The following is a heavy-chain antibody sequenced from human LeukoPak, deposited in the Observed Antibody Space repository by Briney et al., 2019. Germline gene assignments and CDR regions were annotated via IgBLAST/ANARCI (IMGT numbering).Heavy chain of an antibody. V-gene: IGHV1-69*05. J-gene: IGHJ6*02. CDR1: GGTFSSYA. CDR3: ARGRPRYLKDIVVVVAAPTYGMDV. Sequence: VASVKVSCKASGGTFSSYAISWVRQAPGQGLEWMGGIIPIFGTANYAQKFQGRVTITTDESTSTAYMELSSLRSEDTAVYYCARGRPRYLKDIVVVVAAPTYGMDVWGQGTTVTVSS. CDR2: IIPIFGTA. D-gene: IGHD2-15*01.